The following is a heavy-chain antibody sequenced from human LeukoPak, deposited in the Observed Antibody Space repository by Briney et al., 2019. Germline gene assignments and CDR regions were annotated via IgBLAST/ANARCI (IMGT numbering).Heavy chain of an antibody. V-gene: IGHV3-74*01. J-gene: IGHJ4*02. CDR1: GFTLGSYW. Sequence: GGSLRLSCAAYGFTLGSYWMQWVRQSPGKGLVWVSGINSDGSSTTYADSVKGRFTISRDNAKNTVYLQMNSLRAEDTAVYHCATSRTFDYWGQGTLVTVSS. CDR3: ATSRTFDY. CDR2: INSDGSST.